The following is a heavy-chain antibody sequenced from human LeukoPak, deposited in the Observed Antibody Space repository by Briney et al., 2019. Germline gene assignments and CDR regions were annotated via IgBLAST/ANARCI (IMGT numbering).Heavy chain of an antibody. CDR3: ARDGYSYDKRLDY. Sequence: GGSLRLSCAASGFTFSSYSMNWVRQAPGKGLEWVSSISSSSSYIYYADSVKGRLTISRDNAKNSLYLQMNSLRAEDTAVYYCARDGYSYDKRLDYWGQGTLVTVSS. D-gene: IGHD5-18*01. V-gene: IGHV3-21*01. J-gene: IGHJ4*02. CDR1: GFTFSSYS. CDR2: ISSSSSYI.